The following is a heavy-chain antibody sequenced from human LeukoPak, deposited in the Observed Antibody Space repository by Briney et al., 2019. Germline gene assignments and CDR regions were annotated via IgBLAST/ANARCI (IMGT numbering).Heavy chain of an antibody. J-gene: IGHJ4*02. CDR3: ARGRTAMSYFDY. Sequence: SETLSLTCTVSGGSISSYYWSWLRQPPGKGLEWIGYIYYSGSTNYNPSLKSRVTISVDTSKNQFSLKLSSVTAADTAVYYCARGRTAMSYFDYWGQGILVTVSS. D-gene: IGHD5-18*01. V-gene: IGHV4-59*01. CDR1: GGSISSYY. CDR2: IYYSGST.